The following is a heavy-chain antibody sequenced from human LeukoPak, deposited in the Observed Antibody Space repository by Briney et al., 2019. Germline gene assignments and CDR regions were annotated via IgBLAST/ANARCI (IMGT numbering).Heavy chain of an antibody. CDR1: GGSFSGYY. V-gene: IGHV4-34*01. J-gene: IGHJ2*01. Sequence: SETLSLTCAVYGGSFSGYYWSWIRQPPGKGLEWIGEINRSGSTNYNPSLKSRVTISVDTSKNQFSLKLSSVTAADTAVYYCARVPVVVITTRYFDLWGRGTLVTVSS. D-gene: IGHD3-22*01. CDR3: ARVPVVVITTRYFDL. CDR2: INRSGST.